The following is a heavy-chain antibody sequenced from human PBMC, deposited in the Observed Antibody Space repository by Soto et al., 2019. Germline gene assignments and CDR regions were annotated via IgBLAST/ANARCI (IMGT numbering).Heavy chain of an antibody. D-gene: IGHD2-15*01. CDR3: ATPPIQYCSGGSCYGERLNEYYCYMDV. CDR2: FDPEDGET. V-gene: IGHV1-24*01. Sequence: QVQLVQSGAEVKKPGASVKVSCKVSGYTLTELSMHWVRQAPGKGLEWMGGFDPEDGETIYAQKFQGRVTMTEDTSTDTAYMELSSLRSEDTAVYYCATPPIQYCSGGSCYGERLNEYYCYMDVWGKGTTVTVSS. J-gene: IGHJ6*03. CDR1: GYTLTELS.